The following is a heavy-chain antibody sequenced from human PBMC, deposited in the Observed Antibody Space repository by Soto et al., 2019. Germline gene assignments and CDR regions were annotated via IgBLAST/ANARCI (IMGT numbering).Heavy chain of an antibody. Sequence: QVQLVESGGGVVQPGRSLRLSCAASGFTFSSYGMHWVRQAPGKGLEWVAVIWYDGSNKYYADSVKGRFTISRDNSKNTLYLQMNRLRAEDTAVYYCARDGGSGWYRGIDYWGQGTLVTVSS. CDR3: ARDGGSGWYRGIDY. CDR2: IWYDGSNK. V-gene: IGHV3-33*01. J-gene: IGHJ4*02. CDR1: GFTFSSYG. D-gene: IGHD6-19*01.